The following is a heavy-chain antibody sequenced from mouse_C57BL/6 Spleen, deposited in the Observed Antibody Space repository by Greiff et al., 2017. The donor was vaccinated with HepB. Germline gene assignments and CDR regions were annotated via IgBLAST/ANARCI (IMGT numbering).Heavy chain of an antibody. CDR1: GYTFTSYW. V-gene: IGHV1-52*01. D-gene: IGHD2-3*01. J-gene: IGHJ2*01. CDR2: IDPSDSET. CDR3: ARSLGLLYYFDY. Sequence: QVQLQQPGAELVRPGSSVKLSCKASGYTFTSYWMHWVKQRPIQGLEWIGNIDPSDSETHYNQKFKDKATLTVDKSSSTAYMQLSSLTSEDSAVYYCARSLGLLYYFDYWGQGTTLTVSS.